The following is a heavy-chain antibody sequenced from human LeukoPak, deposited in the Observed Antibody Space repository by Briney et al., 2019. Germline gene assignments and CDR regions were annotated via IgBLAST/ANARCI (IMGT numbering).Heavy chain of an antibody. D-gene: IGHD3-22*01. J-gene: IGHJ4*02. V-gene: IGHV1-69*13. CDR1: GGTFSSYA. CDR3: ARDGGPAYYYDSSGSTNRFDY. CDR2: IIPIFGTA. Sequence: ASVKVSCKASGGTFSSYAISWVRQAPGQRLEWMGGIIPIFGTANYAQKFQGRVTITADESTSTAYMELSSLRSEDTAVYYCARDGGPAYYYDSSGSTNRFDYWGQGTLVTVSS.